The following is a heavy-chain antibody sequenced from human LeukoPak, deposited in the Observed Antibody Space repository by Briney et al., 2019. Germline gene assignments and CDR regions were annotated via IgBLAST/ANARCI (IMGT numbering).Heavy chain of an antibody. CDR3: ARGKLAAAGTIDY. Sequence: GASVKVSCKASGYAFTSYDINWVRQATGQGLEWMGWMNPNSGNTGYAQKFQGRVTITRNTSISTAYMELSSLRSEDTAVYYCARGKLAAAGTIDYWGQGTLVTVSS. D-gene: IGHD6-13*01. CDR2: MNPNSGNT. CDR1: GYAFTSYD. J-gene: IGHJ4*02. V-gene: IGHV1-8*03.